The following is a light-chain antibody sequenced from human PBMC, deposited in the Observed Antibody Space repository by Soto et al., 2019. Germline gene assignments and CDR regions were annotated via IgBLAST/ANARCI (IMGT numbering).Light chain of an antibody. CDR3: QHYKSFSRT. J-gene: IGKJ1*01. Sequence: DIQMTQSPSTLSASVGDRVAITCRASDNIVHWVAWYQQKPGKAPKLLIYKAANLADEVPSRFAGSGSGTDFTLTITRLQPDDFATYYCQHYKSFSRTFGQGTKV. CDR2: KAA. CDR1: DNIVHW. V-gene: IGKV1-5*03.